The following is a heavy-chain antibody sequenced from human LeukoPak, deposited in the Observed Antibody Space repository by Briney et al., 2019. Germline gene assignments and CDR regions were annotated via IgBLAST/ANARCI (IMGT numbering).Heavy chain of an antibody. CDR3: ARSRGTDYGDYPWGY. J-gene: IGHJ4*02. Sequence: ASVKVSCKASGYTFTGYYMHWVRQAPGQGLEWMGWINPNSGGTNYAQKFQGRVTMTRDTSISTAYTELSRLRSDDTAVYYCARSRGTDYGDYPWGYWGQGTLVTVSS. V-gene: IGHV1-2*02. D-gene: IGHD4-17*01. CDR2: INPNSGGT. CDR1: GYTFTGYY.